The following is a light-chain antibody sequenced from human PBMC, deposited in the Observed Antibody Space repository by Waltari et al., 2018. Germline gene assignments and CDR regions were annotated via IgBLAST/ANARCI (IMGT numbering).Light chain of an antibody. Sequence: QSALTQPASVSGSPGQSITFSCTGDSSDVGGYNYVSWYQQQPGKAPRLMIYDVSIGPSGVSNRFSGSKSGNTASLTISGLQAEDEADYYCSSYSRTSTLVVFGGGTKLAVL. J-gene: IGLJ2*01. V-gene: IGLV2-14*03. CDR1: SSDVGGYNY. CDR2: DVS. CDR3: SSYSRTSTLVV.